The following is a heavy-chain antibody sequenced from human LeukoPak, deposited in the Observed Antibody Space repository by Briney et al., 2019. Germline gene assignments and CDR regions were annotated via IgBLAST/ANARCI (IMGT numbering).Heavy chain of an antibody. Sequence: ASVKVSCKASGYTFTSYGISWVRQAPGQGLGWMGWISAYNGNTNYAQKLQGRVTMTTDTSTSTAYMELRSLRSDDTAVYYCARSGIAAAGTYYYYGMDVWGQGTTVTVSS. CDR3: ARSGIAAAGTYYYYGMDV. CDR2: ISAYNGNT. V-gene: IGHV1-18*01. D-gene: IGHD6-13*01. CDR1: GYTFTSYG. J-gene: IGHJ6*02.